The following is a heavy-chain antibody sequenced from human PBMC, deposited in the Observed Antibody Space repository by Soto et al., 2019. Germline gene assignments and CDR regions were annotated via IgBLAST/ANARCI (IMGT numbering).Heavy chain of an antibody. CDR3: ARDGYGFGKGYYLDH. J-gene: IGHJ4*02. D-gene: IGHD5-18*01. V-gene: IGHV3-11*06. Sequence: QVQRVESGGGLAKPGGSLRLSCAASGLTLSDYYMTWIRQAPGKGLEWVSDISCSSSYTNYADSVKGRFTISRDNAKNSLYLQMNSLRAEDTAVYECARDGYGFGKGYYLDHWGQGTLVTVSS. CDR2: ISCSSSYT. CDR1: GLTLSDYY.